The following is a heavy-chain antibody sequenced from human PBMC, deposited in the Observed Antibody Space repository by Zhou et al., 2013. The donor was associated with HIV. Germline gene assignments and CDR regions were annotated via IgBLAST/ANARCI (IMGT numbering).Heavy chain of an antibody. D-gene: IGHD2-15*01. CDR2: IYYSGST. J-gene: IGHJ4*02. CDR3: ARRRRYCSGGSCYSGVDS. Sequence: QVQLQESGPGLVKPSETLSLTCAVSGYSISSGYNWGWIRQPPGKGLEWIGSIYYSGSTYYNPSLRSRVTISVDTSKNQFSLKLNSVTAADTAVYYCARRRRYCSGGSCYSGVDSWGQGTLVTVSS. CDR1: GYSISSGYN. V-gene: IGHV4-38-2*01.